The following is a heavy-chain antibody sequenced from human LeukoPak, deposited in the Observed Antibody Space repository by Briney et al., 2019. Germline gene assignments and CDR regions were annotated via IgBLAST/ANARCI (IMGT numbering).Heavy chain of an antibody. D-gene: IGHD5-12*01. J-gene: IGHJ4*02. Sequence: GGSLRLSCAASGFTFSSYSMNWVRQAPGKGLEWVSYISSSSSTIYYADSVKGRFTISRDNAKNSVYLQMNSLRAEDTAVYYCARLYSGYDSGTDYWGQGTLVTVSS. V-gene: IGHV3-48*04. CDR1: GFTFSSYS. CDR2: ISSSSSTI. CDR3: ARLYSGYDSGTDY.